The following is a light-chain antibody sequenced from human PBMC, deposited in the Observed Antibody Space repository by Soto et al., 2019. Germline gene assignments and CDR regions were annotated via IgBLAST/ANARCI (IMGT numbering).Light chain of an antibody. CDR1: ESNIGSNS. CDR2: SNA. J-gene: IGLJ1*01. Sequence: QSALTQPPSVSGTPGQTVTITCSGSESNIGSNSVKWYQQFPGAAPKALIYSNALRPSGIPNRFSGSRSGTSASLAISGLQPEDEADYYCAVWDARLMGVFGPGTKVTVL. V-gene: IGLV1-44*01. CDR3: AVWDARLMGV.